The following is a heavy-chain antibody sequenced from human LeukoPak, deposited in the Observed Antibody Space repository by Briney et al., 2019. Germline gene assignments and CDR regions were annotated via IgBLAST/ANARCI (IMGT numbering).Heavy chain of an antibody. CDR1: GVSLSSKSAP. Sequence: SQTLSLTCAISGVSLSSKSAPWHWIRQSPSRGLEWQGRTYYRSKWYNDYAVSVTSRITINPDTSKNQSSLQLNSVTPEDTAVYYCARVRATPPYYCYGMDVWGQGTTVTVSS. CDR3: ARVRATPPYYCYGMDV. J-gene: IGHJ6*02. V-gene: IGHV6-1*01. CDR2: TYYRSKWYN. D-gene: IGHD3-10*01.